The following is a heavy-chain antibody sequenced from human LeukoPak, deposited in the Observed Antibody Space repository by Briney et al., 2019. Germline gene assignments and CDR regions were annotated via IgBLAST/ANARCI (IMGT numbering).Heavy chain of an antibody. CDR1: GFTFGDYA. V-gene: IGHV3-49*04. J-gene: IGHJ4*02. D-gene: IGHD6-19*01. CDR2: IRSKAYGGTT. Sequence: PGGSLRLSCTASGFTFGDYAMSWVRQAPGKGLEWVGFIRSKAYGGTTEYAASVKGRFTISRDDSKNIAYLQMNSLKTEDTAVYYCTRVLAVAGLDFDYWGQGTLVTVSS. CDR3: TRVLAVAGLDFDY.